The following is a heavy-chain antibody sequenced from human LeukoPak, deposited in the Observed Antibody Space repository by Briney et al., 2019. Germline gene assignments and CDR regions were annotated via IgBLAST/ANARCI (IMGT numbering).Heavy chain of an antibody. CDR3: ARGRPLYYYDSGFGN. Sequence: PSETLSLTCTVSGGSISSSSYYWGWIRQPPGKGLEWIGSIYYSGSTYYNPSLKSRVTISVDTSKNQFSLKLSSVTAADTAVYYCARGRPLYYYDSGFGNWGQGTLVTVSS. CDR2: IYYSGST. CDR1: GGSISSSSYY. V-gene: IGHV4-39*07. J-gene: IGHJ4*02. D-gene: IGHD3-22*01.